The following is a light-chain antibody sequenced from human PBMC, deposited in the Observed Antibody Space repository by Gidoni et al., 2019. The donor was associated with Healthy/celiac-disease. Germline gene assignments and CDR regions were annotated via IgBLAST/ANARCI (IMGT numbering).Light chain of an antibody. V-gene: IGKV1-27*01. Sequence: DIQMTQSPSSLSASVGDRVTITCRASQGISNYLAWYQQKPGKVPKLLIYAASTLQSGVPPRFSGSGSGTDFTLTISSLQPEDVATYYCQKYNSAPRVTFGQGTRLEIK. CDR3: QKYNSAPRVT. J-gene: IGKJ5*01. CDR1: QGISNY. CDR2: AAS.